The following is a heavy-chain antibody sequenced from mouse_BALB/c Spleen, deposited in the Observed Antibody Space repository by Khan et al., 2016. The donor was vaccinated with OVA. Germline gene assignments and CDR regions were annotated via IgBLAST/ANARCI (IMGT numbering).Heavy chain of an antibody. Sequence: EVLRVESGGDLVKPGGSLKLFCAASGFTFSSDSMSWVRQTLDKRLVWVATIRSGGDYTYYPDSVKGRFTISRDNAKNTLYLQMSSLKSEDTAMYYCASHLSGSFAYWGQGTLVTVSA. J-gene: IGHJ3*01. CDR2: IRSGGDYT. CDR3: ASHLSGSFAY. D-gene: IGHD4-1*01. V-gene: IGHV5-6*01. CDR1: GFTFSSDS.